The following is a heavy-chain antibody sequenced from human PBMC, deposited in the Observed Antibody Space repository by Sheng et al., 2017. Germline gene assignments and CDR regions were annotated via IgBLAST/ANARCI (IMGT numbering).Heavy chain of an antibody. V-gene: IGHV3-30*02. D-gene: IGHD2-2*01. CDR2: IRYDGSNK. Sequence: QVQLVESGGGVVQPGGSLRLSCAASGFTFSSYGMHWVRQAPGKGLEWVAFIRYDGSNKYYADSVKGRFTISRDNSKNTLYLQMNSLRAEDTAVYYCASIVVVPAAPNWFDPWGQGTLVTVSS. J-gene: IGHJ5*02. CDR3: ASIVVVPAAPNWFDP. CDR1: GFTFSSYG.